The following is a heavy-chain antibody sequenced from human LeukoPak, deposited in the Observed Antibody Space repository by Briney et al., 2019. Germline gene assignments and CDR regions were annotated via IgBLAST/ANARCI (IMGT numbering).Heavy chain of an antibody. CDR1: GGSISSYY. CDR3: ARDLTHIVGATTGFDY. Sequence: PSETLSLTCTVSGGSISSYYWSWIRQPPGKGLEWIGYIYYSGSTNYNPSLKSRVTISVDTSKNQFSLKLSSVTAADTAVYYCARDLTHIVGATTGFDYWGQGTLVTVSS. V-gene: IGHV4-59*12. CDR2: IYYSGST. D-gene: IGHD1-26*01. J-gene: IGHJ4*02.